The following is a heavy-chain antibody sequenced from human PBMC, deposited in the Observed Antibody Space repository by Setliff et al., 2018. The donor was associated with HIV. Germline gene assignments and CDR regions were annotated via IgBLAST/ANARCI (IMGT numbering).Heavy chain of an antibody. Sequence: ASVKVSCKTFGYRFTDFYVNWVRQAPGQGLEWMGWINPKSGATKNAQKFQGRVTMTRDTSISTAYTELSRLRSDDTAVYYCAREGELHYYDSSGYPPFDYWGLGTLVTVSS. J-gene: IGHJ4*02. CDR3: AREGELHYYDSSGYPPFDY. V-gene: IGHV1-2*02. D-gene: IGHD3-22*01. CDR2: INPKSGAT. CDR1: GYRFTDFY.